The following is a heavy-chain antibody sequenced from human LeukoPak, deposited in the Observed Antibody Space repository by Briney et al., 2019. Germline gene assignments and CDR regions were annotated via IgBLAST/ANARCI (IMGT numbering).Heavy chain of an antibody. CDR1: GYTFTSYD. J-gene: IGHJ4*02. CDR2: MNPNSGNT. V-gene: IGHV1-8*01. D-gene: IGHD1-26*01. Sequence: GASVKVSCKASGYTFTSYDINWVRQATGQGLEWMGWMNPNSGNTGYAQKFQGRVTMTRNTSISTAYMELSSLRSEDTAVYYCARGPRIVGATTSYYFDYWSQGTLVTVSS. CDR3: ARGPRIVGATTSYYFDY.